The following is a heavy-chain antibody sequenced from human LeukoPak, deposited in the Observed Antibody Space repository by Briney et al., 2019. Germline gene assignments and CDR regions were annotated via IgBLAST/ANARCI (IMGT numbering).Heavy chain of an antibody. CDR1: GFTFSSYA. CDR3: AKVLTYYDFWSGYYGNYYYYYGMDV. V-gene: IGHV3-23*01. CDR2: ISGSGGST. Sequence: PGGPLRLSCAASGFTFSSYAMSWVRQAPGKGLEWVSAISGSGGSTYYADSVKGRFTISRDNSKNTLYLQMNSLRAEDTAVYYCAKVLTYYDFWSGYYGNYYYYYGMDVWGQGTTVTVSS. J-gene: IGHJ6*02. D-gene: IGHD3-3*01.